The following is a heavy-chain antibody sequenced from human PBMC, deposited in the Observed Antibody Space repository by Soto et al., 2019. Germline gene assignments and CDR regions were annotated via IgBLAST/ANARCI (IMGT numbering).Heavy chain of an antibody. CDR1: GFTFSSYS. Sequence: PGGSLRLSCAASGFTFSSYSMNWVRRAPGKGLEWVSYISSSSSTIYYADSVKGRFTISRDNAKNSLYLQMNSLRDEDTAVYYCARDLPSRYDFWSGYYYYYYGMDVWGQGTTVTVSS. D-gene: IGHD3-3*01. J-gene: IGHJ6*02. CDR3: ARDLPSRYDFWSGYYYYYYGMDV. CDR2: ISSSSSTI. V-gene: IGHV3-48*02.